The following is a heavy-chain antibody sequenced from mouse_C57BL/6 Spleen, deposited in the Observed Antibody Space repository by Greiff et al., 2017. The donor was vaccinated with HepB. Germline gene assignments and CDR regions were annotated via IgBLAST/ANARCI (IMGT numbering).Heavy chain of an antibody. Sequence: EVQGVESGGGLVKPGGSLKLSCAASGFTFSDYGMHWVRQAPEKGLEWVAYISSGSSTIYYADTVKGRFTISRYNAKNTLFLQMTSLRSEDTAMYYCARNYYGSSHYYAMDYWGQGTSVTVSS. CDR3: ARNYYGSSHYYAMDY. D-gene: IGHD1-1*01. CDR2: ISSGSSTI. J-gene: IGHJ4*01. V-gene: IGHV5-17*01. CDR1: GFTFSDYG.